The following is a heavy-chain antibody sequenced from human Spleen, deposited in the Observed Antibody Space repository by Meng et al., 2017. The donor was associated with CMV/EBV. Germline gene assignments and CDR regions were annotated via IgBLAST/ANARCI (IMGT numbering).Heavy chain of an antibody. J-gene: IGHJ6*02. D-gene: IGHD2-2*01. CDR1: GFTFTTSA. CDR2: IVVGSGNT. Sequence: SVKVSCKVSGFTFTTSAVQWVRQARGQRLEWIGWIVVGSGNTNYAQKFQERVTITRDMSTSTAYMELSSLRSEDTAVYYCARAGCSSTSCYLYYYYGMDVWGQGTTVTVSS. CDR3: ARAGCSSTSCYLYYYYGMDV. V-gene: IGHV1-58*01.